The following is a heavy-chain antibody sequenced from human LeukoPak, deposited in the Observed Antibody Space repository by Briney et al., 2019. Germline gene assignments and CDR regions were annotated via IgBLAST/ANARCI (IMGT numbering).Heavy chain of an antibody. J-gene: IGHJ4*02. Sequence: PGGSLRLFCGVSGFTFSSYAMSWLRQAPGKGLEWVSAISGSGTDTFYAISVKGRFTISRDNPKNTLYLQMNSLRAEDTAVYYCAKGGGSSCYSPSDYWGQGTLVTVSS. CDR1: GFTFSSYA. CDR2: ISGSGTDT. D-gene: IGHD2-15*01. CDR3: AKGGGSSCYSPSDY. V-gene: IGHV3-23*01.